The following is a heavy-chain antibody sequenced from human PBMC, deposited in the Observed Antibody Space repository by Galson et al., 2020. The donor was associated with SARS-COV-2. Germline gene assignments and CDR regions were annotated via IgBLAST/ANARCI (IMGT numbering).Heavy chain of an antibody. J-gene: IGHJ3*02. D-gene: IGHD3-16*01. V-gene: IGHV2-70*11. Sequence: ESGPTLVKPTQTLTLTCTFSGFSLSTSASGMCVSWIRQPPGRALEWLARIDWDDDKYYSTSLKTRLTISKDTSKNQVVRTMTNMDPVDTATYYCARLQTHQLLTALDIWGQGTMVTVSS. CDR1: GFSLSTSASGMC. CDR2: IDWDDDK. CDR3: ARLQTHQLLTALDI.